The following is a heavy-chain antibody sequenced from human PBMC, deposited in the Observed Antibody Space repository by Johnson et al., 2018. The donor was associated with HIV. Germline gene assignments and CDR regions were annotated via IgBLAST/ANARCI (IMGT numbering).Heavy chain of an antibody. CDR3: AAPRLLRSSSKTSEGEGGAFDI. CDR2: IYSGGST. Sequence: VQLVESGGGLVQPGGSLRVSCAASGFTVSSNYMSWVRPAPGKGLEWVSVIYSGGSTYYAASVKGRFTISRDNSKNTLDLQMNSLRAEDTAVYYCAAPRLLRSSSKTSEGEGGAFDIWGQGTMVTVSS. V-gene: IGHV3-66*02. CDR1: GFTVSSNY. D-gene: IGHD6-6*01. J-gene: IGHJ3*02.